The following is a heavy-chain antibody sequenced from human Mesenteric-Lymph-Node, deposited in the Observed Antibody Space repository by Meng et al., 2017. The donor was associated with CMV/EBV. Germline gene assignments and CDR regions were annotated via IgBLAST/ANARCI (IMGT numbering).Heavy chain of an antibody. Sequence: GESLKISCAASRFTFSSFAMSWVRQAPGKGLEWVSGISGSGGSTKYADSVKGRFTISRDNADNSLYLQMNSLRAEDTAVYYCARGSAAPDVWGQGTTVTVSS. CDR2: ISGSGGST. CDR3: ARGSAAPDV. D-gene: IGHD6-13*01. CDR1: RFTFSSFA. J-gene: IGHJ6*02. V-gene: IGHV3-23*01.